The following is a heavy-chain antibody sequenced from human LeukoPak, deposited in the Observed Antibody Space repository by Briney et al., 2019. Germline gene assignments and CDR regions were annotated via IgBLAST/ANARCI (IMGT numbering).Heavy chain of an antibody. Sequence: PGGSLRLSCAASGFTFSSYSMNWVRQAPGKGLEWVSSISSSSSYIYYADSVKGRFTISRDNAKNSLYQQMNSLRAEDTAVYYCASGFVVVPAAIQPFDPWGQGTLVTVSS. CDR3: ASGFVVVPAAIQPFDP. CDR1: GFTFSSYS. CDR2: ISSSSSYI. V-gene: IGHV3-21*01. D-gene: IGHD2-2*02. J-gene: IGHJ5*02.